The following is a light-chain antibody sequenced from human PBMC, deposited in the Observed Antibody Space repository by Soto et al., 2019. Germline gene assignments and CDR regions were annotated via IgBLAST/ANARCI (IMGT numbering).Light chain of an antibody. CDR3: QQFINYPWT. V-gene: IGKV1-5*03. J-gene: IGKJ1*01. CDR1: QSISSW. Sequence: DIQMTQSPSTLSASVGDRVTITCRASQSISSWLAWYQQKPGKAPKLLIYKASSLESGGPSRFSRSESGTEFTLTISSLQPYDFATYYCQQFINYPWTFGQGTRVEIK. CDR2: KAS.